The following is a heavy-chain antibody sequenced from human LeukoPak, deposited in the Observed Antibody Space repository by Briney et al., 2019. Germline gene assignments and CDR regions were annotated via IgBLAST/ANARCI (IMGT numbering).Heavy chain of an antibody. V-gene: IGHV3-21*01. CDR3: ARDGRSCSSTHCYVVAFDY. Sequence: PGGSLRLSCAASGFTFSSYSMNWVRQAPGKGLEWVSSISSSSSYIYYADSVKGRFTISRDNAKNSLYLQMNSLRAEDTAVYYCARDGRSCSSTHCYVVAFDYWGQGTLVTVSS. J-gene: IGHJ4*02. D-gene: IGHD2-2*01. CDR1: GFTFSSYS. CDR2: ISSSSSYI.